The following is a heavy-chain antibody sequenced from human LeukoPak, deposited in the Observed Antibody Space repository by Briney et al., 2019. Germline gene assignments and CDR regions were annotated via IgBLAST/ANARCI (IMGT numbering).Heavy chain of an antibody. CDR3: TTEPLYSSPWGDAFDI. Sequence: PGGSLRLSCAASGFTFSNAWMSWVRQAPGKGLEWVGRIKSKTDGGTTDYAAPVKGRFTISRDDSKNTLYLQMNSLKTEDTAVYYCTTEPLYSSPWGDAFDIWGQGTMVTVSS. CDR1: GFTFSNAW. V-gene: IGHV3-15*01. CDR2: IKSKTDGGTT. J-gene: IGHJ3*02. D-gene: IGHD6-19*01.